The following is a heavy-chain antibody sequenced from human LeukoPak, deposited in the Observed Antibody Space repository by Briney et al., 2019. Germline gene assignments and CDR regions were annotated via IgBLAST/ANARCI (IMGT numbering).Heavy chain of an antibody. CDR1: GGSFSGYY. CDR3: ARGYGPTDFDP. Sequence: ASETLSLTCAVYGGSFSGYYWSWIRQPPGKGLEWIGEINHSGSTNYDPSLKSRVTISVDTSKNQFSLKLSSVTAADTAVYYCARGYGPTDFDPWGQGTLVTVSS. V-gene: IGHV4-34*01. J-gene: IGHJ5*02. D-gene: IGHD1-14*01. CDR2: INHSGST.